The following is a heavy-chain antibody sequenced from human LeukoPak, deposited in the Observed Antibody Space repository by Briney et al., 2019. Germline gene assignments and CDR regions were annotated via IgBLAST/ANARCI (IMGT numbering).Heavy chain of an antibody. CDR1: GFTFSSHA. CDR3: ARRGTYFGGFDY. V-gene: IGHV3-23*01. J-gene: IGHJ4*02. D-gene: IGHD1-26*01. CDR2: ISGSGDST. Sequence: GGSLRLSCAASGFTFSSHAMSWVRQAPGKGLEWVSDISGSGDSTNYGDSVKGRFTISRDNSKNRLYLQMNSLRVEDTAVYYCARRGTYFGGFDYWGQGTPVTVPS.